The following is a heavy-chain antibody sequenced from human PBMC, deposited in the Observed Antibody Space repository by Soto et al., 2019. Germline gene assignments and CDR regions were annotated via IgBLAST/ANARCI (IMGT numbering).Heavy chain of an antibody. D-gene: IGHD5-12*01. V-gene: IGHV4-34*01. J-gene: IGHJ4*02. CDR1: GGSLSGYY. Sequence: QVQLQQWGAGLLKPSETLSLNCAVTGGSLSGYYWSWIRQPPGKGLEWIGEVKDGGHTNYSPSLRGRVTISSXTSVIKFSLRLNSVTAADTGVSYCARGQEGVVATHWDQGSLVTVSS. CDR2: VKDGGHT. CDR3: ARGQEGVVATH.